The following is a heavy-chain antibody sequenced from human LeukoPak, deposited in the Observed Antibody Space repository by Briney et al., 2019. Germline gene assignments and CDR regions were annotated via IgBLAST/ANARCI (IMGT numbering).Heavy chain of an antibody. D-gene: IGHD3-10*01. CDR3: AKDLHGSGSYYVDY. V-gene: IGHV3-30*18. J-gene: IGHJ4*02. CDR2: MSYDGSNK. Sequence: GGSLRLSCAASGFTFSSYGMHWVRQAPGKGLEWVAVMSYDGSNKYYADSVKGRFTISRDNSKNTLYLQMNSLRAEDTAVYYCAKDLHGSGSYYVDYWGQGTLVTVSS. CDR1: GFTFSSYG.